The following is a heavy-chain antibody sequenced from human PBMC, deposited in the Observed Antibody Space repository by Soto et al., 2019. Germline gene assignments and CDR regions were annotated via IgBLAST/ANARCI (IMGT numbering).Heavy chain of an antibody. CDR3: ARGEVEYCGGDCPFDY. V-gene: IGHV1-2*04. CDR2: INPNSGGT. J-gene: IGHJ4*02. D-gene: IGHD2-21*02. CDR1: GYTFTGYY. Sequence: QVQLVQSGAEVKKPGASVKVSCKASGYTFTGYYMHWVRQAPGQGLEWVGWINPNSGGTNYAQKFQGWVTMTRDTSISTAYMELSRLRSDDTAVYYCARGEVEYCGGDCPFDYWGLGTLVTVSS.